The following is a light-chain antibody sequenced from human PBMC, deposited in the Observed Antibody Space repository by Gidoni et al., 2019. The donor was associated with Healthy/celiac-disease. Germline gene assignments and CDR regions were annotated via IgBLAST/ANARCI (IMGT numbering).Light chain of an antibody. CDR1: PSVSSS. V-gene: IGKV3-11*01. CDR2: DAS. J-gene: IGKJ5*01. Sequence: EIVLTQSTDTLSLSPGERATLSCSASPSVSSSLALYQQKPGQAPRLLIYDASNRATGIPASFSGSGSGTDFTLTISSLEPEDFAVYYCQQRSNWPPRITFGQGTRLEIK. CDR3: QQRSNWPPRIT.